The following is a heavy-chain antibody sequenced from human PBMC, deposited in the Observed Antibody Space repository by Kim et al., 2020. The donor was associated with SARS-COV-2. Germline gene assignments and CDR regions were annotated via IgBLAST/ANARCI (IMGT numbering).Heavy chain of an antibody. CDR1: GFDFSSSG. CDR2: ISTKGDKT. J-gene: IGHJ4*02. Sequence: GGSLRLSCSASGFDFSSSGMHWVRLAPGKRLEYLSAISTKGDKTYYADSLKGRSSISRDNSRSTVFLQMSGLRPEDTGVYYCVKTGLYTNSCYSDHWGQG. V-gene: IGHV3-64D*09. D-gene: IGHD6-13*01. CDR3: VKTGLYTNSCYSDH.